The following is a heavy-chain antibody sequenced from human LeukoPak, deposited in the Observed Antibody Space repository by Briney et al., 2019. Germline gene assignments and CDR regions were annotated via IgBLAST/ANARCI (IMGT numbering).Heavy chain of an antibody. Sequence: SETLSLTCTVSGGSISSYYWSWIRQPPGKGLEWIGYIYYSGSTNYNPSLKSRVTISVDTSKNQFSLKLSSVTAADTAVYYCAREDGVRGDFDYWGQGTLVTVSS. V-gene: IGHV4-59*01. CDR3: AREDGVRGDFDY. CDR2: IYYSGST. D-gene: IGHD3-10*01. J-gene: IGHJ4*02. CDR1: GGSISSYY.